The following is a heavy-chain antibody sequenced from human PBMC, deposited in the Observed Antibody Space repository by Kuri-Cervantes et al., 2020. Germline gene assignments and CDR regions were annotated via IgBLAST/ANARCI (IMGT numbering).Heavy chain of an antibody. J-gene: IGHJ4*02. D-gene: IGHD1-1*01. CDR3: ARPNNWNDPFDY. V-gene: IGHV4-39*01. CDR2: IYYSGST. CDR1: GGSISSSSYY. Sequence: SETLSLTCTVSGGSISSSSYYWGWIRQLPGKGLEWIGSIYYSGSTYYNPSLKSRVTISVDTSKNQFSLKLSSVTAADTAVYYCARPNNWNDPFDYWGQGTLVTVSS.